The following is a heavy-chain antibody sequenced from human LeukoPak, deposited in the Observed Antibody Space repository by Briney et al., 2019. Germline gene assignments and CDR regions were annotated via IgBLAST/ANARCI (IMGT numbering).Heavy chain of an antibody. Sequence: GRSLRLSRAASGLTFSSYGMHWVRQAPGKGLEWVAVISYDGSNKYYADSVKGRFTISRDNSKNTLYLQMNSLRAEDTAVYYCAKVPAPAATYYYGMDVWGQGTTVTVSS. CDR3: AKVPAPAATYYYGMDV. V-gene: IGHV3-30*18. CDR2: ISYDGSNK. D-gene: IGHD2-2*01. J-gene: IGHJ6*02. CDR1: GLTFSSYG.